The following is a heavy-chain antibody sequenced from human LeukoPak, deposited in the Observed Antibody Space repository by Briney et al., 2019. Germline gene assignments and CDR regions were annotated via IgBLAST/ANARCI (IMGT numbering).Heavy chain of an antibody. CDR3: AKDRVDGSGSQFDS. D-gene: IGHD3-10*01. Sequence: PGGSLRLSCTASGFNLDDHGMSWVRQAPGKGLEWVSDINWNGGSTGYADSVKGRFTISRDNAMDTLYLQMNSLRADDTAVYYCAKDRVDGSGSQFDSWGQGSLVIVSS. CDR2: INWNGGST. CDR1: GFNLDDHG. V-gene: IGHV3-20*04. J-gene: IGHJ4*02.